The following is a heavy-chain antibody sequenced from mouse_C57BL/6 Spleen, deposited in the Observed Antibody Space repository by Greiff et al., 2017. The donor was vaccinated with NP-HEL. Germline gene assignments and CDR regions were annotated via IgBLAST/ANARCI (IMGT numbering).Heavy chain of an antibody. V-gene: IGHV1-69*01. CDR3: ARRGRYSNYVDY. D-gene: IGHD2-5*01. Sequence: QVQLKQPGAELVMPGASVKLSCKASGYTFTSYWMHWVKQRPGQGLEWIGEIDPSDSYTNYNQKFKGKSTLTVDKSSSTAYMQLSSLTSEDSAVYYCARRGRYSNYVDYWGQGTTLTVSS. CDR2: IDPSDSYT. CDR1: GYTFTSYW. J-gene: IGHJ2*01.